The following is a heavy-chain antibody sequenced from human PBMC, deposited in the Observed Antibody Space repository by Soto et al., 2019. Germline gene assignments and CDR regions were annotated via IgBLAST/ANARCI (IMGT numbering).Heavy chain of an antibody. CDR2: INHNSGGT. J-gene: IGHJ5*02. D-gene: IGHD1-26*01. CDR3: ARGKAIVAESYNWFDP. V-gene: IGHV1-2*02. Sequence: QVQPVQSGAEVKKPGASVKISCKASGHTFTGYYIHWVRQSPGQGLEWMGWINHNSGGTDYGQKFQGRVTMTRDTTINTVYMELTRLRSANTSVYYCARGKAIVAESYNWFDPWGQGTLVTVSS. CDR1: GHTFTGYY.